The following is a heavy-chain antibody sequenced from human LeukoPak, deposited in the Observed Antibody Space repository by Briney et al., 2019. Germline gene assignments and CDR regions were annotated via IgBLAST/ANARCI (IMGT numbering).Heavy chain of an antibody. CDR2: IYHSGST. Sequence: SQTLSLTCAVSGGSISSGGYSWSWIRQPPGKGLEWIGYIYHSGSTYYNPSIKSRITISVDTSKNQFSLKLTSVPAADTAVYYCARGCSSGWYLYYFDYWGQGTLVTVSS. CDR1: GGSISSGGYS. CDR3: ARGCSSGWYLYYFDY. D-gene: IGHD6-19*01. V-gene: IGHV4-30-2*01. J-gene: IGHJ4*02.